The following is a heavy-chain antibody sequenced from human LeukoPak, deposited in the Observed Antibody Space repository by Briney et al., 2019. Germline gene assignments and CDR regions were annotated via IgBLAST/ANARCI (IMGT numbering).Heavy chain of an antibody. D-gene: IGHD3-9*01. J-gene: IGHJ4*02. CDR1: GGSISTSSYY. CDR2: IFYSGST. CDR3: ARPRITILGGHFDY. Sequence: PSETLSLTCTVSGGSISTSSYYWGWVRQPPGKGLEWIGNIFYSGSTYYSPSLKSRVTISLDTSRNQFSLKLSSVTAADTAVYYCARPRITILGGHFDYWGQGTLVTVSS. V-gene: IGHV4-39*01.